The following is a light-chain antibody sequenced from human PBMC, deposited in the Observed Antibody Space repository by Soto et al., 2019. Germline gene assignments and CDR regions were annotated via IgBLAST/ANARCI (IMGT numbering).Light chain of an antibody. CDR3: QQYDNLPLT. V-gene: IGKV1-33*01. J-gene: IGKJ4*01. Sequence: DIQMTQSPSSLSASVGDRVTITCQASQDINDYLNWYQQKPGKAPKLLIYDASNLKTGVPSRFSGSGSGTDFTFTISSLQPEDIGTYYGQQYDNLPLTFGGGARVEIK. CDR2: DAS. CDR1: QDINDY.